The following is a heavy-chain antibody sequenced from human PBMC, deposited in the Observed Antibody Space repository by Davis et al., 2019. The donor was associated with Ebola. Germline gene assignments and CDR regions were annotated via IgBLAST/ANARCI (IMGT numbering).Heavy chain of an antibody. J-gene: IGHJ4*02. CDR1: GFTFSSYA. CDR3: ARANCSGGSCDWGIDYYFDY. CDR2: ISYDGRHK. V-gene: IGHV3-30*04. Sequence: PGGSLRLSCAASGFTFSSYAMHWVRQAPGKGLEWVAVISYDGRHKYYADSVKGRFTISRENSKNTPYLQMNSLRAADTAVYYCARANCSGGSCDWGIDYYFDYWGQGTLVTVSS. D-gene: IGHD2-15*01.